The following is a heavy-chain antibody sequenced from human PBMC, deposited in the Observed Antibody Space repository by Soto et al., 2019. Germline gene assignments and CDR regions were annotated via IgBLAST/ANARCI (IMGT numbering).Heavy chain of an antibody. CDR2: ISITGGST. Sequence: GGSLRLSCAASGFSFSSYSMHYVRQAPGKGLEWVSAISITGGSTFYSDSVKGRFTISRDNSKNTLYLQMSGLRAEDTAVYYCAAPRRSSGWYFDLWGRGTLVTVSS. CDR3: AAPRRSSGWYFDL. CDR1: GFSFSSYS. J-gene: IGHJ2*01. V-gene: IGHV3-23*01. D-gene: IGHD2-15*01.